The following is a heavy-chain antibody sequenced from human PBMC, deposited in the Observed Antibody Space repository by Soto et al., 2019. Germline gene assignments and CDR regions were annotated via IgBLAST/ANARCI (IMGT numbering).Heavy chain of an antibody. CDR1: GFTFSSYA. Sequence: EVQLLESVGGLVQPGGSLRLSCAASGFTFSSYAMSWVRQAPWKGLEWVSAISGSGGSTYYADSVKDRFTISRDNSKNTLYLQMNSLRAEDTAVYYCAKDTVLMVYAAFDYWGQGTLVTVSS. J-gene: IGHJ4*02. V-gene: IGHV3-23*01. CDR2: ISGSGGST. CDR3: AKDTVLMVYAAFDY. D-gene: IGHD2-8*01.